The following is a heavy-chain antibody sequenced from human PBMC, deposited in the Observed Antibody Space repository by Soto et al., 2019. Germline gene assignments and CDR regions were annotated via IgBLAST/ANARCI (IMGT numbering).Heavy chain of an antibody. D-gene: IGHD6-19*01. J-gene: IGHJ4*02. V-gene: IGHV4-39*01. CDR2: IYYSGST. CDR3: ARHDLYSSGWSDFDY. CDR1: GGSISSSSYY. Sequence: KSSETLSLTCTVSGGSISSSSYYWGWFRQPPGKGLEWIGSIYYSGSTYYNPSLKSRVTISVDTSKNQFSLKLSSVTAADTAVYYCARHDLYSSGWSDFDYWGQGTLVTVSS.